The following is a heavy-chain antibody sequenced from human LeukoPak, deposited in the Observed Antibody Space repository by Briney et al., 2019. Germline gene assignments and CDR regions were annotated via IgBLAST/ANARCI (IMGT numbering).Heavy chain of an antibody. CDR1: GFTFSSYA. Sequence: GRSLRLSCAASGFTFSSYAMLWVRQAPGKGLEGVAVISYDGSNKYYADSVKGRFTISRDNSKNTLYLQMNSLRAEDTAVYYCAREGAIVPSIFDYWGQGTLVTVSS. CDR3: AREGAIVPSIFDY. D-gene: IGHD3-16*02. V-gene: IGHV3-30*04. J-gene: IGHJ4*02. CDR2: ISYDGSNK.